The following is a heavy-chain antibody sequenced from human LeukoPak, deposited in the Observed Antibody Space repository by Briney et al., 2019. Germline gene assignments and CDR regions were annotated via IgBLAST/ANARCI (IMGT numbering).Heavy chain of an antibody. CDR2: TYYRSKWYN. CDR1: GDSVSSNSAA. CDR3: ARETVDTAMVRYYYYYYYMDV. J-gene: IGHJ6*03. V-gene: IGHV6-1*01. D-gene: IGHD5-18*01. Sequence: SQTLSLTCAISGDSVSSNSAAWNWIRQSPSRGLEWLGRTYYRSKWYNDYAVSVKSRITINPDTSKNQFSLQLNSVTPEDTAVYYCARETVDTAMVRYYYYYYYMDVWGKGTTVTVSS.